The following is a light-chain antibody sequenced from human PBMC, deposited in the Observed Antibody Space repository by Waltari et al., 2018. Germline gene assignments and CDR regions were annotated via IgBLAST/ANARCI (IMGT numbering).Light chain of an antibody. CDR1: SSDGGCYND. CDR2: DVS. CDR3: SSYTSSSTLVV. J-gene: IGLJ2*01. V-gene: IGLV2-14*01. Sequence: QSALTQPASVSGSPGQSTTISCTGTSSDGGCYNDVSWYQQHPGKAPKLMIYDVSNRPSGVSNRFSGSKSGNTASLTISGLQAEDEADYYCSSYTSSSTLVVFGGGTKLTVL.